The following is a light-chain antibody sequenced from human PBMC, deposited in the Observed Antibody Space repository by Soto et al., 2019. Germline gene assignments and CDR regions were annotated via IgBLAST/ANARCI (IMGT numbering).Light chain of an antibody. CDR3: QSYDSSLSGSNWV. V-gene: IGLV1-40*01. Sequence: QAVVTQPPSVSGAPGQRVTISCTGGSSNIGAGYDVHWYQQLPGTAPKLLIYANTNRPSGVPDRFSGSKSGTSASLAITGLQAEDEADYYCQSYDSSLSGSNWVFGGGTKLTVL. CDR2: ANT. CDR1: SSNIGAGYD. J-gene: IGLJ3*02.